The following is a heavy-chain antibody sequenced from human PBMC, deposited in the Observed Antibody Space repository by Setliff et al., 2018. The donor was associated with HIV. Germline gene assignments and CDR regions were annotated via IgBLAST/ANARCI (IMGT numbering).Heavy chain of an antibody. D-gene: IGHD2-21*01. CDR2: IYYSGSG. V-gene: IGHV4-39*01. J-gene: IGHJ3*02. CDR1: GGSISSSSYY. Sequence: LSLTCTVSGGSISSSSYYWGWIRQPPGKGLEWIGSIYYSGSGYYNPSLKSRVTISVDTSEKQFSLKLSSVTAADTAVYYCARHSIAVVIGVPERDDAFDIWGHGTMVTVSS. CDR3: ARHSIAVVIGVPERDDAFDI.